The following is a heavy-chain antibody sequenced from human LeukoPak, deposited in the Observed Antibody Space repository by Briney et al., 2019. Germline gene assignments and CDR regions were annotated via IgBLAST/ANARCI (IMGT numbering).Heavy chain of an antibody. J-gene: IGHJ4*02. CDR3: ARGYYFGSGSYGYLDY. D-gene: IGHD3-10*01. Sequence: PGGSLRLSCAASGFTFSNYNMNWVRQAPQQGLEWVSSISSSSGYIYYADSMKGRFTISRDNAKNSLYLQMNSLRAEDTAVYYCARGYYFGSGSYGYLDYWGQGTLVTVSS. CDR1: GFTFSNYN. CDR2: ISSSSGYI. V-gene: IGHV3-21*01.